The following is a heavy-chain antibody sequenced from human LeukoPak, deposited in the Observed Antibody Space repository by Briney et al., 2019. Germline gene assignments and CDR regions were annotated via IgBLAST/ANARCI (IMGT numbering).Heavy chain of an antibody. CDR2: ISAYNGNT. V-gene: IGHV1-18*01. CDR1: GYTFTSYG. CDR3: ARAPSGYGDFHYFDY. J-gene: IGHJ4*02. D-gene: IGHD4-17*01. Sequence: GASVKVSCKASGYTFTSYGISWVRQAPGQGLEWMGWISAYNGNTNYAQKLQGRVTMTTDTSTSTAYMELRSLRSDDTAVYYCARAPSGYGDFHYFDYWGQGTLVTVSS.